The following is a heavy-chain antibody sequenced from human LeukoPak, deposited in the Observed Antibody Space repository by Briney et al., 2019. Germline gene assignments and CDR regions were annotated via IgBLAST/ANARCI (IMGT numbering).Heavy chain of an antibody. CDR1: GGSFSGYY. D-gene: IGHD5-12*01. CDR2: INHSGST. Sequence: SETLSLTCAVYGGSFSGYYWSWIRQPPGKGLEWIGEINHSGSTNYNPSLKSRVTISVDTSKNQFSLKLSSVTAADTAVYYCAGGEWLRSGGDYWGQGTLVTVSS. V-gene: IGHV4-34*01. CDR3: AGGEWLRSGGDY. J-gene: IGHJ4*02.